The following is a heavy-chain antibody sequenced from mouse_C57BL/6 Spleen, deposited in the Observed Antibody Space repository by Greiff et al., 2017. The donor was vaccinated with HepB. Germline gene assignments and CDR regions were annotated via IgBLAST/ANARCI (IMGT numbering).Heavy chain of an antibody. V-gene: IGHV1-15*01. CDR3: TRSYGSSHWYFDV. CDR2: IDPETGGT. CDR1: GYTFTDYE. J-gene: IGHJ1*03. Sequence: QVQLQQSGAELVRPGASVTLSCKASGYTFTDYEMHWVKQTPVHGLEWIGAIDPETGGTAYNQKFKGKAILTADKSSRTAYMELRSLTSEDSAVYYCTRSYGSSHWYFDVWGTGTTVTVSS. D-gene: IGHD1-1*01.